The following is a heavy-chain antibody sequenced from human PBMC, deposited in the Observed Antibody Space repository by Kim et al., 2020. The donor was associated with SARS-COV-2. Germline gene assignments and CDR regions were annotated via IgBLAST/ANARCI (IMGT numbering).Heavy chain of an antibody. J-gene: IGHJ4*02. V-gene: IGHV4-39*07. Sequence: PSLTSQVTISGGTSKNQFSLKLSSVTAADTAGYYCARALGIAAAGTNFDYWGQGTLVTVSS. D-gene: IGHD6-13*01. CDR3: ARALGIAAAGTNFDY.